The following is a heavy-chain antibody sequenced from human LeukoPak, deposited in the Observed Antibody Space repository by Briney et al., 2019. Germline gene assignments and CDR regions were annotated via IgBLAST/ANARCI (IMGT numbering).Heavy chain of an antibody. Sequence: PSETLSLTCTVSGESISSGGYYWSWIRQLPGKDLGWIGYIYYSGSTYYNPSLKSRVTISVDTSKNQFSLKLSSVTAADTAVYYCARQPYSTRLSSYYFDYWGQGTLVTVSS. CDR3: ARQPYSTRLSSYYFDY. J-gene: IGHJ4*02. D-gene: IGHD6-13*01. CDR1: GESISSGGYY. V-gene: IGHV4-39*01. CDR2: IYYSGST.